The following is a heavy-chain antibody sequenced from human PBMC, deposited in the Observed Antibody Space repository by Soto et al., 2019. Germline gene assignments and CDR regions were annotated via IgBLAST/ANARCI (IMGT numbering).Heavy chain of an antibody. CDR2: ISSSSSTI. CDR1: GFTFSSYS. CDR3: ARGPFGGVIVKRNQYYFDY. J-gene: IGHJ4*02. D-gene: IGHD3-16*02. V-gene: IGHV3-48*01. Sequence: PGGSLRLSCAASGFTFSSYSMNWVRQAPGKGLEWVSYISSSSSTIYYADSVKGRFTISRDNAKNSLYLQMNSLRAEDTAVYYCARGPFGGVIVKRNQYYFDYWGQGTLVTVSS.